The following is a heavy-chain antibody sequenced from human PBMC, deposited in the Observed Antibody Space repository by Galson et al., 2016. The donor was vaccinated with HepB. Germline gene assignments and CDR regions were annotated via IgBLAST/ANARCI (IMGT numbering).Heavy chain of an antibody. J-gene: IGHJ4*02. CDR3: AKGGDNWNFFDA. Sequence: SLRLPCAASGFRFSGHGMHWVRQAPGKGLEWVGIISYHGIDKYSADSVKGRFSISRDNSRNTPYLQMNSLRPEDTAVYYCAKGGDNWNFFDACGQGTLVTVSS. V-gene: IGHV3-30*18. D-gene: IGHD1-7*01. CDR2: ISYHGIDK. CDR1: GFRFSGHG.